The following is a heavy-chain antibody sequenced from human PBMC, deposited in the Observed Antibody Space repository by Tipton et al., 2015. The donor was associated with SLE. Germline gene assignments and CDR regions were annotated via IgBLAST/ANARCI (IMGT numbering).Heavy chain of an antibody. CDR3: ARAADWGRSGGNDY. CDR1: GFTFSNYW. CDR2: INQGGSEI. Sequence: SLRLSCAASGFTFSNYWMSWVRQAPGKGLEWVANINQGGSEIFYVDSVKGRFTISRDNAKNSLYLQKNSLRAEDAAVYYCARAADWGRSGGNDYWGQGTLVAVSS. D-gene: IGHD7-27*01. V-gene: IGHV3-7*01. J-gene: IGHJ4*02.